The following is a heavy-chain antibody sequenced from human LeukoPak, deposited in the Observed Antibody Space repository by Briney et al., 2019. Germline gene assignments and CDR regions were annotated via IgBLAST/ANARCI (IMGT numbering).Heavy chain of an antibody. V-gene: IGHV1-8*01. CDR2: MNPNSGNT. D-gene: IGHD6-13*01. CDR3: ARHTPPREYSSSRYNPAFDI. CDR1: GYTFTSYD. Sequence: GASVKVSCKAYGYTFTSYDINWVRQATGQGLEWMGWMNPNSGNTGYAQKFQGRVTMTRNTSISTAYMELSSLRSEDTAVYYCARHTPPREYSSSRYNPAFDIWGQGTMVTVSS. J-gene: IGHJ3*02.